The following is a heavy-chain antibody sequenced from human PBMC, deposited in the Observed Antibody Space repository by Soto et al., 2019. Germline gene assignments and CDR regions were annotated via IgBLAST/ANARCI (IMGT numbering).Heavy chain of an antibody. J-gene: IGHJ2*01. Sequence: QVQLQESGPGLVKPSETLSLTCSVSGGSVSSASFYWTWIRQAPGTGLEYIGYVYYTGVTNYNPSLSSRVTISLDTSKNQFSLKVNSVTAADTAVYYCVRVLDSSWYADLWGRGTLVTVSS. CDR2: VYYTGVT. D-gene: IGHD3-22*01. V-gene: IGHV4-61*01. CDR3: VRVLDSSWYADL. CDR1: GGSVSSASFY.